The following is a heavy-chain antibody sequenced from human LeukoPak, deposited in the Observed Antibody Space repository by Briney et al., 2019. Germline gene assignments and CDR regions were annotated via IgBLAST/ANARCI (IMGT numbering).Heavy chain of an antibody. D-gene: IGHD4-17*01. J-gene: IGHJ5*02. Sequence: SETLSLTCTVSGNSFGDYYWSWIRQPAGKGLEWIGRIYTSGSTTYNPSLKSRVTMSVDTSKSQFSLNLMSVTAADTAVYYCARDTGTTGEVKFDPWGQGTLVTVSS. V-gene: IGHV4-4*07. CDR2: IYTSGST. CDR3: ARDTGTTGEVKFDP. CDR1: GNSFGDYY.